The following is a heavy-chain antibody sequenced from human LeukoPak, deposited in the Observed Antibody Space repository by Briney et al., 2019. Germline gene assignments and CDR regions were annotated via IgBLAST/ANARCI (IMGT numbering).Heavy chain of an antibody. CDR1: GFTFRNYA. CDR3: AKEGPDYGDYRSGDYFDF. Sequence: GGSLRLSCAASGFTFRNYAMGWVRQAPGKGLECVSAISDDSTKTSYADPVKGRFTISRDYSKSTLYLQMNSLRAEDTAVYYCAKEGPDYGDYRSGDYFDFWGQGTLVTVSS. D-gene: IGHD4-17*01. V-gene: IGHV3-23*01. CDR2: ISDDSTKT. J-gene: IGHJ4*02.